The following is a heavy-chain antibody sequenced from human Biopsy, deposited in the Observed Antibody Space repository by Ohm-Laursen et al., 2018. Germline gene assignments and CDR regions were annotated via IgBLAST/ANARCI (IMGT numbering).Heavy chain of an antibody. CDR1: GKTFSDYQ. V-gene: IGHV4-34*08. CDR3: GNEVHGRDY. CDR2: INQAGTT. D-gene: IGHD2-15*01. Sequence: SDTLSLTCAVLGKTFSDYQWSWIRQPPGKGLEWIGQINQAGTTNYNPSPKSRVSISADASKYEFSLRLTSVTAADTAVYLCGNEVHGRDYWGLGAQVTVSS. J-gene: IGHJ4*02.